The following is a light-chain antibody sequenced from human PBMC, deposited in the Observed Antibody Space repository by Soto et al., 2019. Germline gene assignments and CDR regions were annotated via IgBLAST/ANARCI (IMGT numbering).Light chain of an antibody. CDR3: QQSYSTPYT. CDR2: AAS. CDR1: QSISSY. V-gene: IGKV1-39*01. Sequence: DIQMTQSPSSLSASLGDRVTITCRASQSISSYLNWYQQKPGKAPNLLIYAASSLQSGVPSRFSGRGSGTDFTLTISSPQPEDFATYYCQQSYSTPYTFGQGTKLEIK. J-gene: IGKJ2*01.